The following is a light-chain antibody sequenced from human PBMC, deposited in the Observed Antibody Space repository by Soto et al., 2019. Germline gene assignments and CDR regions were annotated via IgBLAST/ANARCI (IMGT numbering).Light chain of an antibody. CDR1: QGISEY. J-gene: IGKJ1*01. CDR2: GAS. Sequence: DIQMAQSPSSLSASIGDRVTITCRASQGISEYLAWYQQRPGNAPNLLIYGASILQSGVPSRFSGSGSGTHFTLTISSLQPEDVATYYCHSYNIIPRTFGQGTTVEIK. CDR3: HSYNIIPRT. V-gene: IGKV1-27*01.